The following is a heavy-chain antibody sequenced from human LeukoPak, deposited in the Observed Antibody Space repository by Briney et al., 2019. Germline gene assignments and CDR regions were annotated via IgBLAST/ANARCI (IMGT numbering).Heavy chain of an antibody. CDR3: AREMGIAAAGVFDY. D-gene: IGHD6-13*01. CDR2: INPSGGST. J-gene: IGHJ4*02. CDR1: GYTFTSYG. Sequence: ASVKVSCKASGYTFTSYGISWVRQAPGQGLEWMGIINPSGGSTSYAQKFQGRVTMTRDTSISTAYMELSRLRSDDTAVYYCAREMGIAAAGVFDYWGQGTLVTVSS. V-gene: IGHV1-46*01.